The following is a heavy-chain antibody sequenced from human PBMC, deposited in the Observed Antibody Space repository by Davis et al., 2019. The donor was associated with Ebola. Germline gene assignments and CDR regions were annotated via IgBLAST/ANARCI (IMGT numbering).Heavy chain of an antibody. CDR1: GFTFSSYW. V-gene: IGHV3-7*03. Sequence: PGGSLRLSCAASGFTFSSYWMSWVRQAPGKGLEWVANIKQDGSEKYYVDSVKGRFTISRDNAKNSLYLQMNSLRAEDTAVYYCVPNPIAARAYYYYYYGMDVWGQGTTVTVSS. CDR3: VPNPIAARAYYYYYYGMDV. CDR2: IKQDGSEK. J-gene: IGHJ6*02. D-gene: IGHD6-6*01.